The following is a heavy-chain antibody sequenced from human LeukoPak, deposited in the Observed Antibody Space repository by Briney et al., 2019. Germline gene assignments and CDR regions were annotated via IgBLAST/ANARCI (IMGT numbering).Heavy chain of an antibody. CDR1: GDSIDSYY. D-gene: IGHD5-12*01. J-gene: IGHJ4*02. Sequence: KSSETLSLTCTVSGDSIDSYYWSWIRQPPGKGLEWIGYIYYRGTTSYNPFLKSRVTISVDTSKNQFSLKLNSVTAADTAVYYCARLPRYGGYDHFDYWGQGILVSVSS. CDR3: ARLPRYGGYDHFDY. V-gene: IGHV4-59*12. CDR2: IYYRGTT.